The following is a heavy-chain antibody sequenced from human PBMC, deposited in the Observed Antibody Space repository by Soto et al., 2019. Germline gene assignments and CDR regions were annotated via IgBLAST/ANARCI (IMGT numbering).Heavy chain of an antibody. D-gene: IGHD1-1*01. CDR1: GFMFSNHG. V-gene: IGHV3-33*01. CDR3: VRGDNWNDDGSDY. Sequence: QVQLVESGGGVVQPGRSLRLSCAASGFMFSNHGMHWVRQAPGKGLEWVAVIWTDGNNRYYADSVKGRFTISRDNSKNTLYLQMNSLRAEDTAVYYCVRGDNWNDDGSDYWGQGTLVTVSS. J-gene: IGHJ4*02. CDR2: IWTDGNNR.